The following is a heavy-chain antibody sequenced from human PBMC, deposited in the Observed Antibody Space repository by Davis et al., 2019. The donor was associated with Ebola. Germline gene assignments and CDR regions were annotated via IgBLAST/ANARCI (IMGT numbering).Heavy chain of an antibody. Sequence: GESLKISCAASGFTFSSYAMSWVRQAPGKGLEWVSAISGSGGSTYYADSVKGRFTISRDNAKNSLYLQMNSLRAEDTAVYYCARDPRFHLTGTTVYYYYYGMDVWGQGTTVTVSS. J-gene: IGHJ6*02. D-gene: IGHD1-7*01. V-gene: IGHV3-23*01. CDR1: GFTFSSYA. CDR2: ISGSGGST. CDR3: ARDPRFHLTGTTVYYYYYGMDV.